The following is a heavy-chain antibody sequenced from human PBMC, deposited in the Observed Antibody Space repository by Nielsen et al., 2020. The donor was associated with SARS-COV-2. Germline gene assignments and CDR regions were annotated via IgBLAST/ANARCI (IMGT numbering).Heavy chain of an antibody. CDR2: INHSGRT. V-gene: IGHV4-34*01. D-gene: IGHD1-1*01. Sequence: SETMSLTCAVYGGSLSVYYWGWKRQPPGKGLEWIGEINHSGRTNYNPSLKSRVTISVVTSKNQFSLKLSSVTAADTAVFYCTRLLNWNDGYYYYYYMDVWGKGTTVTVSS. CDR3: TRLLNWNDGYYYYYYMDV. J-gene: IGHJ6*03. CDR1: GGSLSVYY.